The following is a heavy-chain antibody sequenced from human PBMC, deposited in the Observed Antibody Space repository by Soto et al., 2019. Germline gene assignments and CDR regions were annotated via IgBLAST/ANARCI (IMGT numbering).Heavy chain of an antibody. CDR1: VFTFSSYA. D-gene: IGHD3-22*01. V-gene: IGHV3-30-3*01. CDR2: ISYDGSNK. J-gene: IGHJ4*02. Sequence: GGSLRLACASSVFTFSSYAMHWVRQAPGKGLEWVAVISYDGSNKYYADSVKGRFTISRDNSKNTLYLQMNSLRAEDTAVYYCARDYYDSSGYYNYWGQGTLVTVSS. CDR3: ARDYYDSSGYYNY.